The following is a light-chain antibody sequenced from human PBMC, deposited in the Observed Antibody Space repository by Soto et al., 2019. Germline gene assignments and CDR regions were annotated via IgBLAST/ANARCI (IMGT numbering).Light chain of an antibody. V-gene: IGKV3-20*01. J-gene: IGKJ3*01. CDR1: QSVSSSY. Sequence: EIVLTQSPGTLSLSPGERATLSCRASQSVSSSYLAWYQQTPGQAPRLLIYGASSRATGIPDRFSGSGSGTDFTLTISRLEPDDFAVYYCQQYGSSTGVTFGPGTKVDIK. CDR2: GAS. CDR3: QQYGSSTGVT.